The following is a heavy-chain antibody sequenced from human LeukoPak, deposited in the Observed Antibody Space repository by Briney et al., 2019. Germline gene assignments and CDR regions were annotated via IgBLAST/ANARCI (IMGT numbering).Heavy chain of an antibody. CDR1: GGSISSYY. D-gene: IGHD4-17*01. CDR2: IYTSGST. Sequence: PSETLSLTCTVSGGSISSYYWSWIRQPAGKGLEWIGRIYTSGSTNYNPSLKSRVTMSVDTSKNQFSLKLSSVTAADTAVYYCASLRSTATHYGDYYYYGMDVWGQGTTVTVSS. V-gene: IGHV4-4*07. J-gene: IGHJ6*02. CDR3: ASLRSTATHYGDYYYYGMDV.